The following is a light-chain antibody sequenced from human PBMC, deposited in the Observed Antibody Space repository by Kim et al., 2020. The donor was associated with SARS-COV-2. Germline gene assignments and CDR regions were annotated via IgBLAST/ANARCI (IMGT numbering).Light chain of an antibody. CDR3: QQFYNYPRT. CDR1: QGISSA. V-gene: IGKV1D-13*01. J-gene: IGKJ1*01. Sequence: ASVGDRVTIPCRASQGISSALAWYQQKPGKAPKLLIYDASDLKGGVPSRFSGSGSGTDFTLTIVSLQAEDVATYYCQQFYNYPRTFGQGTKVDIK. CDR2: DAS.